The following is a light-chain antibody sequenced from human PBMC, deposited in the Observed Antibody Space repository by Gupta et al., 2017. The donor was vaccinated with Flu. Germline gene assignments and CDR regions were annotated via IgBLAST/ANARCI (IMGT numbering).Light chain of an antibody. Sequence: EIVLTPSPGTLSLSPGERATLSCRASQSVHSRYLAWYQQKPGQAPRLLIFGASNRATDIPDRFSGSGSETEFTLTISRLEPEDFAVYYCQQYENSPGIFGQGTKME. J-gene: IGKJ2*02. V-gene: IGKV3-20*01. CDR2: GAS. CDR3: QQYENSPGI. CDR1: QSVHSRY.